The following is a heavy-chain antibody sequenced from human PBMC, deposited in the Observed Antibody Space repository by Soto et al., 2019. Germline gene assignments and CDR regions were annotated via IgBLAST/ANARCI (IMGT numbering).Heavy chain of an antibody. CDR1: GFTFSNNA. CDR3: ASATTTSACSDMDV. CDR2: ISYDGSNK. V-gene: IGHV3-30-3*01. J-gene: IGHJ6*02. D-gene: IGHD1-1*01. Sequence: QVQLVESGGGVVQPGRSLRLSCAASGFTFSNNAMDWVRQAPGKGLEWVAVISYDGSNKYIAVSVKGRFTISRDNSKNTLCLQMNSLKSEGTAVYYCASATTTSACSDMDVWGQGTTVTVSS.